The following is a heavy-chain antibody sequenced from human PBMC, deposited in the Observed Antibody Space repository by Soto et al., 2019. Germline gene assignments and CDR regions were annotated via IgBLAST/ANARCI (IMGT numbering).Heavy chain of an antibody. CDR3: ATYTWGSSIDY. Sequence: VQLVESGGGLVQPGGSLRLSCAASGFTFRSYEMIWVRQAPGKGLEWVSYISGSGNTIYQADSVKGRFTISRDNAKNSLYLQMNYLRAEDTAVYYCATYTWGSSIDYWGQGTLVTVSS. D-gene: IGHD3-16*01. CDR1: GFTFRSYE. CDR2: ISGSGNTI. J-gene: IGHJ4*02. V-gene: IGHV3-48*03.